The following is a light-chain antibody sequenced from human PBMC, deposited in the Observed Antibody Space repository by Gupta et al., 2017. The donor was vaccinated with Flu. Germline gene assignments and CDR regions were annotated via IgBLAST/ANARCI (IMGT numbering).Light chain of an antibody. J-gene: IGKJ3*01. CDR1: QSVSSSY. Sequence: EIVFTQSPATLSLSPGERATLSCGASQSVSSSYLAWYQQKPGRAPRLLIYDASSRATGIPDRFSGSGSGTDFTLTISRLEPEDFAVYYCQQYGSSPFTFGHGTKVDIK. CDR3: QQYGSSPFT. V-gene: IGKV3D-20*01. CDR2: DAS.